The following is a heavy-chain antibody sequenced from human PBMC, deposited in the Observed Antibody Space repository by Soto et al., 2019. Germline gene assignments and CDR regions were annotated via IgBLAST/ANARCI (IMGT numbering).Heavy chain of an antibody. CDR3: ARGSWDDVSGHYYMDV. D-gene: IGHD1-1*01. CDR1: EDSVSRNSAG. CDR2: TYYKSKWYY. V-gene: IGHV6-1*01. Sequence: SQTLSLTCDISEDSVSRNSAGWNWIRQTPSRGLEWLGRTYYKSKWYYTYAASVKSRITVSPDTSKNQFSLQLTSVTPEDTAVYYCARGSWDDVSGHYYMDVWDKGTTVTVSS. J-gene: IGHJ6*03.